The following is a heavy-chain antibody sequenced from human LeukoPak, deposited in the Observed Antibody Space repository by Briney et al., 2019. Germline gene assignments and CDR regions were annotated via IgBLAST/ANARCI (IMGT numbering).Heavy chain of an antibody. Sequence: SGGSLRLSCAASGFTFSSYAMHWVRQAPGKGLEWVAVISYDGSNKYYADSVKGRFTISRDNSKNTLYLQMNSLRAEDTAVYYCASSIVEQLVEDYWGQGTLVTVSS. V-gene: IGHV3-30-3*01. J-gene: IGHJ4*02. CDR3: ASSIVEQLVEDY. CDR2: ISYDGSNK. CDR1: GFTFSSYA. D-gene: IGHD6-6*01.